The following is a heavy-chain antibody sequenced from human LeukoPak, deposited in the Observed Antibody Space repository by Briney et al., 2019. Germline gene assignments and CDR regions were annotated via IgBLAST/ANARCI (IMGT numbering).Heavy chain of an antibody. CDR1: GFTFSSYS. CDR3: AKRGVHGDSSGHDY. CDR2: ISSSSSYI. Sequence: SGGSLRLSCAASGFTFSSYSMNWVRQAPGKGLEWVSSISSSSSYIYYADSVKGRFTISRDNAKNSLYLQMNSLRAEDTAVYYCAKRGVHGDSSGHDYWGQGTLVTVSS. V-gene: IGHV3-21*04. J-gene: IGHJ4*02. D-gene: IGHD3-22*01.